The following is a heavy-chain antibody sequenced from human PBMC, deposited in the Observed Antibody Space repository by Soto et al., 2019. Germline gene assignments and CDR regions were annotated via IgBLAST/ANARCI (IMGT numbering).Heavy chain of an antibody. D-gene: IGHD3-10*01. Sequence: QVQLQESGPGLVKPSRTLSLTCAVSSGSISTSNWWSWVRQPPGKGLEWIGEIYRSGSTNYNPSLKSRVTISVDKSKNQFSLKLSSVTAADTAVYYCARGNRDYYYYMDVWGKGTTVTVSS. V-gene: IGHV4-4*02. CDR1: SGSISTSNW. CDR2: IYRSGST. J-gene: IGHJ6*03. CDR3: ARGNRDYYYYMDV.